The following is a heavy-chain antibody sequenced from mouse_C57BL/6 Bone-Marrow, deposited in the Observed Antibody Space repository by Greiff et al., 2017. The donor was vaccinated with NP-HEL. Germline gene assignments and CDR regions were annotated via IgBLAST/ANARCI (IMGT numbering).Heavy chain of an antibody. V-gene: IGHV14-4*01. D-gene: IGHD2-4*01. CDR2: IDPENGDT. Sequence: EVMLVESGAELVRPGASVKLSCTASGFNIKDDYMPWVKQRPEQGLEWIGWIDPENGDTEYASKFQGKATITADTSSNTAYLQLSSLTSEDTAVYYCTTEDYDGFAYWGQGTLVTVSA. CDR3: TTEDYDGFAY. CDR1: GFNIKDDY. J-gene: IGHJ3*01.